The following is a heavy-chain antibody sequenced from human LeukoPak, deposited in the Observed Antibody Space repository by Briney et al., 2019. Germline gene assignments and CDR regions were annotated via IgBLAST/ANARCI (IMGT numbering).Heavy chain of an antibody. CDR3: ARPQYLYDASDI. CDR1: GFTFSSYW. D-gene: IGHD2-2*02. Sequence: PGGSLRLSCAASGFTFSSYWMHWVRQAPGKGLVWVSRINSDGSSTTYADSVKGRFTISRDNAKNTLYLQMNSLRAEDTAVYFCARPQYLYDASDIWGQGTRVTVSS. CDR2: INSDGSST. V-gene: IGHV3-74*01. J-gene: IGHJ3*02.